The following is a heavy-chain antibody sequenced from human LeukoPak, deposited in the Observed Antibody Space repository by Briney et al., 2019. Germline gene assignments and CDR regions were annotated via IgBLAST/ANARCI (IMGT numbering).Heavy chain of an antibody. Sequence: ASVKVSCKASGYTFTGYYMHWVRQAPGQGLEWMGWINPNSGGTNYAQKFQGGVTMTRDTSISTAYMELSRLRSDDTAVYYCARDIIAAAGIPFDYWGQGTLVTVSS. J-gene: IGHJ4*02. CDR2: INPNSGGT. CDR3: ARDIIAAAGIPFDY. V-gene: IGHV1-2*02. D-gene: IGHD6-13*01. CDR1: GYTFTGYY.